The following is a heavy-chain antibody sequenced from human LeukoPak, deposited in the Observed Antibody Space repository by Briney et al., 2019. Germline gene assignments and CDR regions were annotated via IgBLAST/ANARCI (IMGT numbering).Heavy chain of an antibody. CDR3: XXDXVLRYFDWLPEPIFFDY. CDR1: GFTFSSYA. Sequence: GGSLRLSCAASGFTFSSYAMSWVRQAPGKGLEWVSAISGSGGSTYYADSVKGRFTISRDNSKNTLYLQMNSLRAEDTAVYYXXXDXVLRYFDWLPEPIFFDYWGQGTLVTVSS. V-gene: IGHV3-23*01. D-gene: IGHD3-9*01. J-gene: IGHJ4*02. CDR2: ISGSGGST.